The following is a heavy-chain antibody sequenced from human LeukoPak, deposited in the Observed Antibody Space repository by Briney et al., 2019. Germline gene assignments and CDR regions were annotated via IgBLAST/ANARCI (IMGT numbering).Heavy chain of an antibody. CDR1: GGSISSSRYY. CDR3: ERHDFRWGSSNTFDY. D-gene: IGHD6-6*01. Sequence: SETLSLTCTVSGGSISSSRYYWGWIRQPPGKGLEWIGSIYYSGSTYYNPSLKSRVTISVDTSKNQFSLKLSSVTAADTAVYYCERHDFRWGSSNTFDYWGQGTLVTVSS. CDR2: IYYSGST. V-gene: IGHV4-39*01. J-gene: IGHJ4*02.